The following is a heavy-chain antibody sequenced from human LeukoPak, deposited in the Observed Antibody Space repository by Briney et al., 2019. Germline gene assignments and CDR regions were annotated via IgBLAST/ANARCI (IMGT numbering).Heavy chain of an antibody. D-gene: IGHD6-13*01. J-gene: IGHJ6*03. V-gene: IGHV3-23*01. Sequence: PGGSLRLSCAASGFTFSSYAMTWVRQAPGKGLEWVSAVSGSGGTTYHADSVKGRFTISGDNSKNTLFLRMNSLRVEDTAVYYCTKCAGYSCTNDMDVWGRGTTVTVSS. CDR1: GFTFSSYA. CDR2: VSGSGGTT. CDR3: TKCAGYSCTNDMDV.